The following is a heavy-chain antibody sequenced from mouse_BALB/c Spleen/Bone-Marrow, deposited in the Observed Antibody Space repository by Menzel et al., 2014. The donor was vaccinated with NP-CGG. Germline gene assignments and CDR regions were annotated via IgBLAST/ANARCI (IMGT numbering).Heavy chain of an antibody. CDR3: ALYYYGSSGFAY. D-gene: IGHD1-1*01. V-gene: IGHV14-3*02. Sequence: VQLQQPGAELVEPGASVKLSCTASGFNIKDTYMHWVKQRPEQGLEWIGRIDPANGNTKYDPKFQGKATITADTSSNTAYLQLSSLTSEDTAVYYCALYYYGSSGFAYWGQGTLVTVSA. CDR1: GFNIKDTY. CDR2: IDPANGNT. J-gene: IGHJ3*01.